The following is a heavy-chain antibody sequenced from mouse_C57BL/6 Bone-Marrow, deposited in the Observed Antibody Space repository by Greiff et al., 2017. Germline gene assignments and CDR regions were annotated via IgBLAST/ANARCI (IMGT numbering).Heavy chain of an antibody. V-gene: IGHV1-81*01. CDR2: IYPRSGNT. CDR1: GYTFTSYG. Sequence: VQLQQSGAELARPGASVKLSCKASGYTFTSYGISWVKQRTGQGLEWIGAIYPRSGNTYYNEKFKGKATLTADKSSSTAYMELRSLTSEDSAVYFCARWRNYGSSPYWYFDVWGTGTTVTVSS. CDR3: ARWRNYGSSPYWYFDV. J-gene: IGHJ1*03. D-gene: IGHD1-1*01.